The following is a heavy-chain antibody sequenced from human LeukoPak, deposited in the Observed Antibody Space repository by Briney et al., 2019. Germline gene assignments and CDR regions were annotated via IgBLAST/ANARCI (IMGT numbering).Heavy chain of an antibody. CDR3: ARGQTRIEL. D-gene: IGHD2/OR15-2a*01. V-gene: IGHV3-23*01. J-gene: IGHJ4*02. CDR2: ISNNGGYT. CDR1: GFTFSSSA. Sequence: GGSLRLSCAASGFTFSSSAMSWVRQAPGKGLEWVSAISNNGGYTYYADSVQGRFTISRDNSKSTLCLQMNSLRAEDTAVYYCARGQTRIELWGQGTLVTVSS.